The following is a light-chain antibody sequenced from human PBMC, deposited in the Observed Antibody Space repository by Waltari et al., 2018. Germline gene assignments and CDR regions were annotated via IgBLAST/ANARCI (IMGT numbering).Light chain of an antibody. CDR3: SSYAGSSKGV. J-gene: IGLJ2*01. CDR1: SSDVGNYKR. V-gene: IGLV2-23*02. CDR2: AVR. Sequence: QSALTQPASVSGSPGQSITISCTGTSSDVGNYKRVSWYQQHPGKDPKLMIYAVRKRPPGFSDRFSGSKSGDLASLTISGLQPEDEAEYFCSSYAGSSKGVFGGGTKVTVL.